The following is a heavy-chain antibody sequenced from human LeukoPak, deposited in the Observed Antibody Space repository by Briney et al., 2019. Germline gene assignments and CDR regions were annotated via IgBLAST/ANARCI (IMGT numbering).Heavy chain of an antibody. CDR3: ARERGSSGWTGGYDY. D-gene: IGHD6-19*01. J-gene: IGHJ4*02. V-gene: IGHV4-34*01. CDR1: GGSFSGYY. Sequence: PSETLSLTCAVYGGSFSGYYWSWIRQPPGKGLEWIGEINHSGSTNYNPSLKSRVTISVDTSKNQFSLKLSSVTAADTAVYYCARERGSSGWTGGYDYWGQGTLVTVSS. CDR2: INHSGST.